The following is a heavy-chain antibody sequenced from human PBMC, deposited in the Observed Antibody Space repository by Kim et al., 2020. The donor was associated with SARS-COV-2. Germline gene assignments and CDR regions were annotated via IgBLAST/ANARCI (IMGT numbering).Heavy chain of an antibody. Sequence: SETLSLTCAVSGGSISSSSWWTWLRQSPGKGLEWIGEIYHSGSTNYNPSLNSRVTISIDTSKMQFSLKLESVTAADTAVYFCARGSPMDSNYSYGLDIWGQGTAVTVSS. CDR2: IYHSGST. J-gene: IGHJ6*02. D-gene: IGHD3-10*01. CDR1: GGSISSSSW. CDR3: ARGSPMDSNYSYGLDI. V-gene: IGHV4-4*02.